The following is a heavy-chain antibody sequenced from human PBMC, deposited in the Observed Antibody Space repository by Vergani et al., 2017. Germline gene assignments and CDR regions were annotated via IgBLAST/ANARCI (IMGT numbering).Heavy chain of an antibody. CDR3: ARDEGPYDYVWGSYRPDHGMDV. CDR2: ISAYNGTT. V-gene: IGHV1-18*01. CDR1: GYTFTSYG. D-gene: IGHD3-16*02. J-gene: IGHJ6*02. Sequence: QVQLVQSGAEVKTPGASVKVSGKASGYTFTSYGISWVRKAPGQGLRWMGWISAYNGTTNSDQKLQGRVTMTTDTSTSTAYMELRSLGSDDTAVYYCARDEGPYDYVWGSYRPDHGMDVWGQGTTVTVYS.